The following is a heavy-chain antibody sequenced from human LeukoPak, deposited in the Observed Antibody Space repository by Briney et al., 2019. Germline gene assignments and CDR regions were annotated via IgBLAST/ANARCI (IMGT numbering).Heavy chain of an antibody. V-gene: IGHV3-23*01. D-gene: IGHD3-10*01. J-gene: IGHJ4*02. CDR3: AGGSGSYPF. CDR1: GFTFSNYA. Sequence: GGSLRLSCAASGFTFSNYAMNWVRQAPGKGLEWVSLIGGGGDSTLYADSVKGRFTISRDNSKNTLYLQMNSLRAKDTAVYYCAGGSGSYPFWGQGTLVTVSS. CDR2: IGGGGDST.